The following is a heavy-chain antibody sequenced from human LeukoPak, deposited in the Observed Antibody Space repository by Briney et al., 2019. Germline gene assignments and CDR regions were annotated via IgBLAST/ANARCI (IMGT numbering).Heavy chain of an antibody. CDR1: GGSFSGYC. CDR2: VNHSGGT. D-gene: IGHD6-19*01. Sequence: SETLSLTCAVYGGSFSGYCWNWIRQPPGKGLEWIGEVNHSGGTNYNPSLKSRVTISLDTSKNQFSLKLSSVTAADTAVYYCARVAVSGINSRYEIDYWGQGTLVTVSS. J-gene: IGHJ4*02. CDR3: ARVAVSGINSRYEIDY. V-gene: IGHV4-34*01.